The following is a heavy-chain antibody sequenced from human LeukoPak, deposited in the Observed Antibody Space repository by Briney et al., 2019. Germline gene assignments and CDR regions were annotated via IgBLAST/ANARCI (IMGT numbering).Heavy chain of an antibody. CDR1: GFTFSSYA. CDR3: AKDRQWLVPSYFDY. CDR2: ISGSGGST. Sequence: GASLRLSCAASGFTFSSYAMSWVRQAPGKGLEWVSAISGSGGSTYYADSVKGRFTISRDNSKNTLYLQMNSLRAEDTAVYCCAKDRQWLVPSYFDYWGQGTLVTVSS. J-gene: IGHJ4*02. D-gene: IGHD6-19*01. V-gene: IGHV3-23*01.